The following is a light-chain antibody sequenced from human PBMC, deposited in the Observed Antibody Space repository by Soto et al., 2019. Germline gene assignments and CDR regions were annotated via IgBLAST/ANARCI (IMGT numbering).Light chain of an antibody. Sequence: QSALTQPAAVSGSPGQSITSSCTGTSSDVGGYNYDSWYQQHPDKAPNLMIYEVSNRTSGVSNRFSGSKSGNTASLAISGRQAEDEADYYCSSYTRSITYVFGSGTKVTV. J-gene: IGLJ1*01. V-gene: IGLV2-14*01. CDR2: EVS. CDR1: SSDVGGYNY. CDR3: SSYTRSITYV.